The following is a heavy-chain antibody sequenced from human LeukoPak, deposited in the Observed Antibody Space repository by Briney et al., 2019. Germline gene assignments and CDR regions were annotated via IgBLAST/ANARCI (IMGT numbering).Heavy chain of an antibody. CDR2: MNQDGSEI. Sequence: PGGSLRLSCAASGFTFSNYWMSWVRQAPGKGLEWVANMNQDGSEIYHLDSVKGRFTISRDNSKNTLYLQMNSLRAEDTAVYYCARGREWLRFDDYFDYWGQGTLVTVSS. D-gene: IGHD5-12*01. J-gene: IGHJ4*02. CDR3: ARGREWLRFDDYFDY. V-gene: IGHV3-7*03. CDR1: GFTFSNYW.